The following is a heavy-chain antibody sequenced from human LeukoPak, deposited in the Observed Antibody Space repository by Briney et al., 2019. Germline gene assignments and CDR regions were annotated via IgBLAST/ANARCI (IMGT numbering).Heavy chain of an antibody. CDR3: ARGGSSGMDV. V-gene: IGHV1-69*01. D-gene: IGHD3-16*01. J-gene: IGHJ6*02. Sequence: SVTVSCKASGGTFSSYAISWVRQALGQGLEWMGGIIPIFGTANYAQKFQGRVTITADESTSTAYMELSSLRSEDTAVYYCARGGSSGMDVWGQGTTVTVSS. CDR2: IIPIFGTA. CDR1: GGTFSSYA.